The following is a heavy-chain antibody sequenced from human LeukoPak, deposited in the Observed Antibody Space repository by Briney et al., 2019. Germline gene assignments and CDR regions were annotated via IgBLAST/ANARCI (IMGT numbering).Heavy chain of an antibody. CDR1: GGSISSYY. J-gene: IGHJ4*02. CDR2: IYYSGST. Sequence: SETLSLTYTVSGGSISSYYWSWIRQPPGKGLEWIGYIYYSGSTNYNPSLKSRVTISVDTSKNQFSLKLSSVTAADTAVYYCARGSAVRGVIVLDYWGQGTLVTVSS. CDR3: ARGSAVRGVIVLDY. D-gene: IGHD3-10*01. V-gene: IGHV4-59*01.